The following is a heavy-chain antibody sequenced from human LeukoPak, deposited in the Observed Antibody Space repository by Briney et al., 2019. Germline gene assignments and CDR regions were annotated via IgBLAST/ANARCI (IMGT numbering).Heavy chain of an antibody. D-gene: IGHD4-17*01. J-gene: IGHJ4*02. V-gene: IGHV5-51*01. CDR1: GSSFTSYW. CDR2: IYPGDSDT. Sequence: GASLHISCNGSGSSFTSYWIGGVRPLRGEGLEWMGIIYPGDSDTRYSPSFQGQVTIAAAKSISTAYLQWSSLKASDTAMYYCARQCCGDAFDYWGQGTLVTVSS. CDR3: ARQCCGDAFDY.